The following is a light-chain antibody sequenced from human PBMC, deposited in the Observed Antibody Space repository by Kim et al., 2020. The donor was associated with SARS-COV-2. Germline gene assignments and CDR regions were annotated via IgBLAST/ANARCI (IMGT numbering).Light chain of an antibody. CDR3: QQRSDWPLT. CDR2: DAS. CDR1: QSIGTY. Sequence: EIVLTQSPATLSLSPGERATLSCRASQSIGTYLAWYQLKSGQAPRLLIRDASNRATGIPVRFSGSGSGTDFTLTISSLEPEDFAVYYCQQRSDWPLTFGGGTKLEIK. J-gene: IGKJ4*01. V-gene: IGKV3-11*01.